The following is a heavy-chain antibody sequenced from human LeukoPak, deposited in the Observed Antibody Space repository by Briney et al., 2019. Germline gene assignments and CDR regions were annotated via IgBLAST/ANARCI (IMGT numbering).Heavy chain of an antibody. Sequence: GGSLTLSCPASGFTFSDYYMSWLRQAPGKGLEGVAYISSSGSVKYYTDSVKGRFTISRDNAKNSLYLQMNSLRAEDSAVYYCARPWGYWVQGTLVTVSS. CDR2: ISSSGSVK. V-gene: IGHV3-11*01. CDR3: ARPWGY. D-gene: IGHD3-16*01. CDR1: GFTFSDYY. J-gene: IGHJ4*02.